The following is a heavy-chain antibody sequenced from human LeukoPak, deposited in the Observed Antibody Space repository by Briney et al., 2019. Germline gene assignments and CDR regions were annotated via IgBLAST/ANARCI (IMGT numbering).Heavy chain of an antibody. V-gene: IGHV3-7*03. J-gene: IGHJ6*02. Sequence: GGSLRLSCAASGFALSSHWMTRVRQVPGRGPEWVANVNRDESETYYLDSVKGRFTISKDNAKNSLYLQMNSLRAEDTALYHCARNNGMDVWGQGTTVIVSS. CDR1: GFALSSHW. CDR3: ARNNGMDV. CDR2: VNRDESET.